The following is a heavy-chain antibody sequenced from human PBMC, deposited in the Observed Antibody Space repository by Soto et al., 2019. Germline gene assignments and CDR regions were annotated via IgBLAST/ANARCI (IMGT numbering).Heavy chain of an antibody. J-gene: IGHJ4*02. CDR1: GFPFSSSW. V-gene: IGHV3-74*01. Sequence: GGSLRLSCAASGFPFSSSWMHWVRQAPGKGLVWVSRINSDGSTSSYADSVEGRFTISRDNAKNTLYLQMNSLRADDTAVYYCARERSSGPLDWGQGTQVTVSS. CDR2: INSDGSTS. D-gene: IGHD6-19*01. CDR3: ARERSSGPLD.